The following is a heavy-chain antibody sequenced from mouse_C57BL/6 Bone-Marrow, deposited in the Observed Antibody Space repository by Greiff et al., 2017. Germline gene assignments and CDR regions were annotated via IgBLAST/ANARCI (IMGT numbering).Heavy chain of an antibody. CDR2: IYPRSGNT. Sequence: QVQLQQSGAELARPGASVKLSCKASGYTFTSYGISWVKQRTGQGLEWIGEIYPRSGNTYYNEKFKGKATLTADKSSSTAYMELSSLTSEDSAVYFCERSGVLRYFDVWGTGTTVTVSS. CDR1: GYTFTSYG. D-gene: IGHD1-1*01. J-gene: IGHJ1*03. V-gene: IGHV1-81*01. CDR3: ERSGVLRYFDV.